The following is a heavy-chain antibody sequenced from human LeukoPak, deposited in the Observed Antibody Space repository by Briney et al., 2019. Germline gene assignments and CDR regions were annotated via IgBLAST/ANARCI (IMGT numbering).Heavy chain of an antibody. J-gene: IGHJ4*02. CDR1: GYTFTSYD. CDR2: ISAYNGNT. V-gene: IGHV1-18*01. CDR3: ARDKGIAVAGTRPFDY. Sequence: ASVKVSCKASGYTFTSYDISWVRQAPGQGLEWMGWISAYNGNTNYAQKLQGRVTMTTDTSTSTAYMELRSLRSDDTAVYYCARDKGIAVAGTRPFDYWGQGTLVTVSS. D-gene: IGHD6-19*01.